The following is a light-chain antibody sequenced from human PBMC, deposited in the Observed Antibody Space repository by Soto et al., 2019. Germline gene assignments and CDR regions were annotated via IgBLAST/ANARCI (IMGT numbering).Light chain of an antibody. V-gene: IGKV3-20*01. CDR1: QSVTSSY. Sequence: EIVLTQSPGTLSLSPGERATLSCRASQSVTSSYIAWYQQRPGQAPRLLIFGASYRATGIPDRFSGSGSGTVFTLTINRLEPEDFAVYYCQHYSSSPPEFTFGPGTKVDSK. CDR2: GAS. J-gene: IGKJ3*01. CDR3: QHYSSSPPEFT.